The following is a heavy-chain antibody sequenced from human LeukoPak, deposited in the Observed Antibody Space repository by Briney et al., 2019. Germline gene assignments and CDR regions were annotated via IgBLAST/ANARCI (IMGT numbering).Heavy chain of an antibody. J-gene: IGHJ6*02. D-gene: IGHD3-10*01. CDR3: ARDSGGSVVGKYYYYYGMDV. CDR1: GGSISSYY. V-gene: IGHV4-59*01. CDR2: IYYSGST. Sequence: TSETLSLTCTVSGGSISSYYWSWIRQPPGKGLEWIGYIYYSGSTNYDPSLKSRVTISVDTSKNQFSLKLSSVTAADTAVYYCARDSGGSVVGKYYYYYGMDVWGQGTTVTVSS.